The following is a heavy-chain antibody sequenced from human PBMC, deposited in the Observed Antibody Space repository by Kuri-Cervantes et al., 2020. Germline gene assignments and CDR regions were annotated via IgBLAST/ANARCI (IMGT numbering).Heavy chain of an antibody. CDR1: GFTFSSYA. J-gene: IGHJ5*02. CDR2: ISGSGGST. CDR3: TREYCTGGVCYFFSDTFDP. V-gene: IGHV3-23*01. D-gene: IGHD2-8*02. Sequence: GGSLRLSCAASGFTFSSYAMSWVRQAPGKGLEWVSAISGSGGSTYYADSVKGRFTISRDNSKNTLYLQMNSLKTEDTAVYYCTREYCTGGVCYFFSDTFDPWGQGTLVTVSS.